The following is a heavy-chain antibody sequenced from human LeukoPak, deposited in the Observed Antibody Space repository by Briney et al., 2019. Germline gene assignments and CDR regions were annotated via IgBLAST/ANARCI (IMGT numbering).Heavy chain of an antibody. Sequence: GGSLRLSCAASGFTFNNYWMQWIRQAPGKGLVWVSRINSDVSRTNYADSVKGRLTISMNNAKKTLYLQMNSLRAEDTAVYYCARSLSGWYNWGQGTLVTVSS. J-gene: IGHJ4*02. D-gene: IGHD6-19*01. CDR3: ARSLSGWYN. V-gene: IGHV3-74*01. CDR2: INSDVSRT. CDR1: GFTFNNYW.